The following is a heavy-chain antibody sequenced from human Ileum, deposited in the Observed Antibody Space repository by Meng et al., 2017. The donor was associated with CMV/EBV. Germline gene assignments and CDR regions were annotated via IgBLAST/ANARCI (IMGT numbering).Heavy chain of an antibody. CDR2: ISYDGSNK. D-gene: IGHD3-22*01. Sequence: FLFSCYAVHWVRQAPGKGLEWVAVISYDGSNKYYADSVKGRFTISRDNSKNTVYLQMNSLRAEDTAVYYCARDRPMYYYDSSGVASFVWGQGTLVTVSS. CDR3: ARDRPMYYYDSSGVASFV. CDR1: FLFSCYA. V-gene: IGHV3-30*04. J-gene: IGHJ4*02.